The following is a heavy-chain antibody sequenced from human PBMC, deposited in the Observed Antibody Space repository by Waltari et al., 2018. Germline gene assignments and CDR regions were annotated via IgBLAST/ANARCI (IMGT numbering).Heavy chain of an antibody. CDR2: ISSSSSYI. Sequence: EVQLVESGGGLVKPGGSLRLSCAASGFTFSSYSMNWVRQAPGKGLEWVSSISSSSSYIYYADSVKGRFTISRDNAKNSLYLQMNSLRAEDTAVYYCARNPRPNDFGEYAYWGQGTLVTVSS. CDR1: GFTFSSYS. CDR3: ARNPRPNDFGEYAY. D-gene: IGHD3-10*01. J-gene: IGHJ4*02. V-gene: IGHV3-21*01.